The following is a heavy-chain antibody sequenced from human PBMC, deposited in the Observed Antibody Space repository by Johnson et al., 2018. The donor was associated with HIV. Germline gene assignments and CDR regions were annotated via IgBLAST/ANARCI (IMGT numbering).Heavy chain of an antibody. CDR3: TRPGEYSSSYRDFAFDI. CDR1: GFTFSSYW. V-gene: IGHV3-74*02. Sequence: VQLVESGGGEVRPGGSLRLACAASGFTFSSYWMHWVRQAPGKGLVWVSRINSDGSSTSYADSVKGRFTISRDNAKNSLYLQMNSLRAEDTAVYYCTRPGEYSSSYRDFAFDIWGQGTMVTVSS. CDR2: INSDGSST. D-gene: IGHD6-6*01. J-gene: IGHJ3*02.